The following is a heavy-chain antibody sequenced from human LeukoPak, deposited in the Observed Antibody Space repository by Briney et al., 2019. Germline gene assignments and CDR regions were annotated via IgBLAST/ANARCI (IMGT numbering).Heavy chain of an antibody. D-gene: IGHD3-9*01. CDR2: ISAYNGNT. CDR1: GYTFTSYG. J-gene: IGHJ4*02. V-gene: IGHV1-18*01. CDR3: ARDKHYDILTGYPGTFDY. Sequence: ASVKVSFQASGYTFTSYGISWVRQAPGQGREWMGWISAYNGNTNYAQKLQGRVTMTTDTSTSTAYMELRSLRSDDTAVYYCARDKHYDILTGYPGTFDYWGQGTLVTVSS.